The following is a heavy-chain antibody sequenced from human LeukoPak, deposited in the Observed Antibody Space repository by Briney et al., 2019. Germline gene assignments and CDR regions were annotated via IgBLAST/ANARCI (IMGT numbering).Heavy chain of an antibody. CDR3: AREYCSSTSCYAGYYYYGMDV. CDR2: INPNSGGT. V-gene: IGHV1-2*02. J-gene: IGHJ6*02. CDR1: GYTFTGYY. D-gene: IGHD2-2*01. Sequence: ASVKVSCKASGYTFTGYYMHWVRQAPGQELEWMGWINPNSGGTNYAQKFQGRVTMTRDTSISTAYMELSRLRSDDTAVYYCAREYCSSTSCYAGYYYYGMDVWGQGTTVTVSS.